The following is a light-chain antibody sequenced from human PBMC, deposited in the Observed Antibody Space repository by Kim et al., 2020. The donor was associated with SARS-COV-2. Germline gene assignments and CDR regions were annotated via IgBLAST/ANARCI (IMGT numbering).Light chain of an antibody. CDR1: SGHSSYA. J-gene: IGLJ3*02. CDR2: LNSDGSP. V-gene: IGLV4-69*01. CDR3: QTWGTGIRV. Sequence: SVKLTCTLSSGHSSYAIAWHQQQPEKGPRYLMKLNSDGSPSKGDGIPDRFSGSSSGAERYLTISSLQSEDEADYYCQTWGTGIRVFGGGTQLTVL.